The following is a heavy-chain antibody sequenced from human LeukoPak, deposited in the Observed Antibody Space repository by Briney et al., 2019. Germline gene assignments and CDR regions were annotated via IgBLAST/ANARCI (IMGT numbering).Heavy chain of an antibody. J-gene: IGHJ4*02. CDR3: ARATSTSGPTFDY. D-gene: IGHD6-19*01. Sequence: QSGGSLRLSCAASGFTFSTYRMNWVRQAPGKGLEWLSYINIDSSTIYYTDSLKGRFTNSRDNAKNSLYLQMNSLRDEDTAVYYCARATSTSGPTFDYWGQGTLVTVSS. CDR1: GFTFSTYR. V-gene: IGHV3-48*02. CDR2: INIDSSTI.